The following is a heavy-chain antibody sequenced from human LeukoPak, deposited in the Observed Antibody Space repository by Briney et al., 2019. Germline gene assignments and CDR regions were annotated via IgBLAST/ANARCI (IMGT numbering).Heavy chain of an antibody. CDR3: ARRGSTDY. V-gene: IGHV4-61*01. CDR2: IYYSGST. Sequence: SETLSLTCTVSGGSVSSGSYYWSWIRQPPGKGLEWIGYIYYSGSTNYNPSLKSRVTISVDTSKNQFSLKLSSVTAADTAVYYCARRGSTDYWGQRTLVTVSS. CDR1: GGSVSSGSYY. J-gene: IGHJ4*02. D-gene: IGHD2/OR15-2a*01.